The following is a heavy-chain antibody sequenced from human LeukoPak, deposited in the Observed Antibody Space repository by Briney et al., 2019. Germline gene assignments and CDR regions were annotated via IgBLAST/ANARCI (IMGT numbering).Heavy chain of an antibody. Sequence: ASVKVSCKASGYTFTSYGISWVRQAPGQGLEWMGWISAYNGNTNYAQKLQGRVTMTTDTSTSTAYMELWSLRSDDTAVYYCARDMRGYSGYDPRVDAFDIWGQGTMVTVSS. J-gene: IGHJ3*02. CDR1: GYTFTSYG. CDR3: ARDMRGYSGYDPRVDAFDI. D-gene: IGHD5-12*01. V-gene: IGHV1-18*01. CDR2: ISAYNGNT.